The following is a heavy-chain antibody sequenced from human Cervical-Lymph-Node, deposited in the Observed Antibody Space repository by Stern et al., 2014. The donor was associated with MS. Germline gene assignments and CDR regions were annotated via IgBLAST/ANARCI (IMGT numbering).Heavy chain of an antibody. D-gene: IGHD1-26*01. V-gene: IGHV3-66*02. J-gene: IGHJ4*02. CDR1: GFTVSYNY. CDR3: ARSWEPPTLDY. CDR2: LFSGGSQ. Sequence: EVQLVESGGGLVQPGGSLRLSCAASGFTVSYNYMSWVRQAPGKGLEWVSDLFSGGSQYYADSVKGRFAISRDSSKNTLYLQMNSLRVEDTAVYYCARSWEPPTLDYWGQGTLVTVSS.